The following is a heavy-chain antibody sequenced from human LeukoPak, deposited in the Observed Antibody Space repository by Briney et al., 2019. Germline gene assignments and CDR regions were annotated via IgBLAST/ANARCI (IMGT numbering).Heavy chain of an antibody. J-gene: IGHJ2*01. Sequence: PSETLSLTCTVSGGSISSGGYYWSWNRQHPGKGLEWIGYIYYSGSAYYNPSLKSRVTISVDTSKNQFSLKLSSVTAADTAVYYCARRGGSGLKWYFDLWGRGTLVTVSS. CDR2: IYYSGSA. CDR1: GGSISSGGYY. V-gene: IGHV4-31*03. D-gene: IGHD6-19*01. CDR3: ARRGGSGLKWYFDL.